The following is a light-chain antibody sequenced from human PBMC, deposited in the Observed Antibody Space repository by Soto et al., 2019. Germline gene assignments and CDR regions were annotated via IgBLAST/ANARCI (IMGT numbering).Light chain of an antibody. J-gene: IGKJ3*01. Sequence: IVLTRSPGTLYLSPGERDTISCRASQSVAANDLAWYQQKRGQAPRLLIYGASSRATGIPDRFSGSGSGTDFTLTISRLEPEDFSVYYCHQYGTAPLTSGPGTKVDI. CDR3: HQYGTAPLT. CDR2: GAS. V-gene: IGKV3-20*01. CDR1: QSVAAND.